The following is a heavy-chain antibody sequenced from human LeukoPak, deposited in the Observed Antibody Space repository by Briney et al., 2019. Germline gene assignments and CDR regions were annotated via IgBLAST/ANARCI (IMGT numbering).Heavy chain of an antibody. CDR3: AKDSRDGYNFGVFDY. CDR2: IKQDGSQE. Sequence: GGSLRLSCAASRFTLSTYWMSWVRQAPGKGLEWVAHIKQDGSQEYYVDSVKGRFTISRDSAKNSLYLQMNSLRAEDTALYYCAKDSRDGYNFGVFDYWGQGTLVTVSS. J-gene: IGHJ4*02. CDR1: RFTLSTYW. V-gene: IGHV3-7*03. D-gene: IGHD5-24*01.